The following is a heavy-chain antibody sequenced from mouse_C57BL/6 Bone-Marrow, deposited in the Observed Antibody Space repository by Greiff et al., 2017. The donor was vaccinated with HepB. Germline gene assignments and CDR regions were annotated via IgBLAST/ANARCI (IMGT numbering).Heavy chain of an antibody. CDR2: ISSGGSYT. V-gene: IGHV5-6*01. CDR1: GFTFSSYG. CDR3: ARKGVLRFY. D-gene: IGHD1-1*01. Sequence: EVKVVESGGDLVKPGGSLKLSCAASGFTFSSYGMSWVRQTPDKRLEWVATISSGGSYTYYPDSVKGRFTISRDNAKNTLYLQMSSLKSEDTAMYYCARKGVLRFYWGQGTSVTVSS. J-gene: IGHJ4*01.